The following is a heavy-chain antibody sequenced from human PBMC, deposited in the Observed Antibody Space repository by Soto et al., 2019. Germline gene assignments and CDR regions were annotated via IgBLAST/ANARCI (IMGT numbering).Heavy chain of an antibody. CDR3: ARALKLYSGYDFIPGGSEHYYYYGMDV. V-gene: IGHV1-69*13. CDR2: IIPIFGTA. CDR1: GYTFTSYY. Sequence: GASVKVSCKASGYTFTSYYMHWVRQAPGQGLEWMGGIIPIFGTANYAQKFQGRVTITADESTSTAYMELSSLRSEDTAVYYCARALKLYSGYDFIPGGSEHYYYYGMDVWGQGTTVTVSS. D-gene: IGHD5-12*01. J-gene: IGHJ6*02.